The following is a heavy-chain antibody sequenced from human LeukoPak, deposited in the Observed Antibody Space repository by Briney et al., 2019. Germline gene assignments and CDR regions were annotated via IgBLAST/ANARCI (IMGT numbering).Heavy chain of an antibody. V-gene: IGHV4-34*01. CDR2: INHSGST. CDR1: GGSFSGYY. CDR3: ARGAIAAAGTEWFDP. J-gene: IGHJ5*02. D-gene: IGHD6-13*01. Sequence: SETLSLTCAVYGGSFSGYYWSWIRQPPGKGLEWIGEINHSGSTNYNPSLKSRVTISVDTSKNQFSLKLSSVTAADTAVHYCARGAIAAAGTEWFDPWGQGTLVTVSS.